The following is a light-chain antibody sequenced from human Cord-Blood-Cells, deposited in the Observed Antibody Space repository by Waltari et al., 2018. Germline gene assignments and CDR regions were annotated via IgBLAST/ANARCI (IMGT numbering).Light chain of an antibody. J-gene: IGKJ1*01. CDR2: AAS. CDR3: QQSYSTPRT. Sequence: DIQMTQSPSSLSASVGDRVTITCRAIQSISSNLNWYQQKPGKDPKLLIYAASSLQSGVPSRFSGSGYGTDVTLTISSLQPEDFATYYCQQSYSTPRTFGKGTKVEIK. V-gene: IGKV1-39*01. CDR1: QSISSN.